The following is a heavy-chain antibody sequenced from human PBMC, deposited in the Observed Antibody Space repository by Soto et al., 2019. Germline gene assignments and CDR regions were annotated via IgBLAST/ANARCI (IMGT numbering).Heavy chain of an antibody. CDR3: ARSSATINGWWGYGLGV. J-gene: IGHJ6*02. D-gene: IGHD1-26*01. V-gene: IGHV3-11*01. CDR1: GFTFSDYF. Sequence: PGGSLRLSCAASGFTFSDYFMTWIRQAPGKGLEWVSYISGSGSSTKYYADAVEGRFTISRDNAKNSLYLQMNSLTAEDTAVYYCARSSATINGWWGYGLGVWGQGTTVTVSS. CDR2: ISGSGSSTK.